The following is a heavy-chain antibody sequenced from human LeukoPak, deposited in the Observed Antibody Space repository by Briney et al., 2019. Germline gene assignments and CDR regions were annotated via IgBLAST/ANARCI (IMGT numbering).Heavy chain of an antibody. CDR2: IYSGDNT. V-gene: IGHV3-66*01. CDR3: ARDRTGGWFAP. CDR1: GFTVSTTD. Sequence: GGSLRLSCAASGFTVSTTDMSWVRQAPGKGLEWVSIIYSGDNTYYADSVKGRFTISRDNSKNTLYLQMNSLRAEDTAVYYCARDRTGGWFAPWGQGTLVTVSS. J-gene: IGHJ5*02. D-gene: IGHD3/OR15-3a*01.